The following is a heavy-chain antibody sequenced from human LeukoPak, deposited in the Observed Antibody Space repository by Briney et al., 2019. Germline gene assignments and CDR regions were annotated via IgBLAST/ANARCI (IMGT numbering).Heavy chain of an antibody. V-gene: IGHV4-38-2*02. D-gene: IGHD3-10*01. CDR2: IYHSGST. J-gene: IGHJ5*02. CDR3: ARTYYGDNWFDP. CDR1: GYSISSGYY. Sequence: SETLSLTCTVSGYSISSGYYWGWIRQPPGKGLEWIGSIYHSGSTYYNPSLKSRATISVDTSKNQSSLKLNSVTAADRAVYYCARTYYGDNWFDPWGQGTLVTVSS.